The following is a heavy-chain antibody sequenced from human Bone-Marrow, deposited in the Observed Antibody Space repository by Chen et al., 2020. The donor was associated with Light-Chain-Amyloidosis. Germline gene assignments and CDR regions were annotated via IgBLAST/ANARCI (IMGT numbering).Heavy chain of an antibody. CDR3: ARSYSGYFDY. CDR2: IYISRNT. J-gene: IGHJ4*02. CDR1: GGSIRSDNYY. D-gene: IGHD5-12*01. Sequence: QVQLQESGPGLVKPSQTLSLTCTVSGGSIRSDNYYWSWIRQPAGKGLEWIGHIYISRNTNYNPSLKSRVTISLGTSKNQFSLNLSSVTAADTAVYYCARSYSGYFDYWGQGTQVTVSS. V-gene: IGHV4-61*02.